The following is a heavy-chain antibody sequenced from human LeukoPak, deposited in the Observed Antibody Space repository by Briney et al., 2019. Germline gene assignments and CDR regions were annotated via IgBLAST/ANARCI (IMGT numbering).Heavy chain of an antibody. CDR2: ISSSGSTI. CDR1: RFTFSSYE. J-gene: IGHJ4*02. CDR3: ATERPDIDY. V-gene: IGHV3-48*03. Sequence: GGSLRLSCAASRFTFSSYEMNWVRQAPGKGLEWVSYISSSGSTIYYADSVKGRFTISRDNAKNSLYLQMNSLRAEDTAVYYCATERPDIDYWGQGTLVTVSS.